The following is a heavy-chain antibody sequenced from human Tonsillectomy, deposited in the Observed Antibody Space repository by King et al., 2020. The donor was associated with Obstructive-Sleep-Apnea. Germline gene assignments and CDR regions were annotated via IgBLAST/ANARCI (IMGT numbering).Heavy chain of an antibody. Sequence: VQLVESGGGVVQPGRSLRLSCSASGFTFNNFGMHWVRQAPGKGLEWVACISDDGSNTYYADSVKGRFTISRDNSKNTLYLQMNSLRTEDTAVYYCAKNLGDGYNNWGQGTLVTVSS. CDR2: ISDDGSNT. CDR1: GFTFNNFG. V-gene: IGHV3-30*18. CDR3: AKNLGDGYNN. D-gene: IGHD5-24*01. J-gene: IGHJ4*02.